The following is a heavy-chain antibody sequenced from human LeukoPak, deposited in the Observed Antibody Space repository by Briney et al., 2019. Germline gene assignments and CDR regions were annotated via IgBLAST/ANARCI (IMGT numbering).Heavy chain of an antibody. CDR3: GKDRNVYCSGGSCYTL. V-gene: IGHV3-74*01. J-gene: IGHJ4*02. D-gene: IGHD2-15*01. CDR2: INSDGSST. Sequence: GGSLRLSCAASGFTFSSYWMHWVRQAPGKGLVWVSRINSDGSSTNYADSVKGRFTISRDNSKNTLYLEMNSLRAEDTAVYYCGKDRNVYCSGGSCYTLWGQGTLVTVSS. CDR1: GFTFSSYW.